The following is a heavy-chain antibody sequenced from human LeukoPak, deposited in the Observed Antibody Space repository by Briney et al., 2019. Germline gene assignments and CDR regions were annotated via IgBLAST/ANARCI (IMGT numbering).Heavy chain of an antibody. J-gene: IGHJ4*02. V-gene: IGHV3-30-3*01. CDR2: ISYDGSNK. CDR1: GFTFSTYA. Sequence: GGSLRLSCAASGFTFSTYAMHWVRQGPGKGLEWVAVISYDGSNKYYADSVKGRFTISRDNSKNTLYLQMSSLSAEDTTVYYCARTTTPHYYGSGSYALGYWGQGTLVTIPS. CDR3: ARTTTPHYYGSGSYALGY. D-gene: IGHD3-10*01.